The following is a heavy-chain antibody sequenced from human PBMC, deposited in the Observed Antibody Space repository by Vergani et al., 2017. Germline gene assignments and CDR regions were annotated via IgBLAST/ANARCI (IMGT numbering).Heavy chain of an antibody. Sequence: EVQLVESGGGLVKPGGSLRLSCAASGFTFSSYSMNWVRQAPGKGLEWVSSISSSSSYIYYADSVKGRFTISRDNAKNSLYLQMNSLRAEDTAVYYCARALDGESCSSTSCYPIYYYYYMDVWGKGTTVTVSS. CDR3: ARALDGESCSSTSCYPIYYYYYMDV. CDR1: GFTFSSYS. D-gene: IGHD2-2*01. J-gene: IGHJ6*03. V-gene: IGHV3-21*01. CDR2: ISSSSSYI.